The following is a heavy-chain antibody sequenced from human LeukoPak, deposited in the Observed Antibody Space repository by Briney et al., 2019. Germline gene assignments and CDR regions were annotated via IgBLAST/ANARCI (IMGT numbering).Heavy chain of an antibody. J-gene: IGHJ6*02. D-gene: IGHD5-18*01. V-gene: IGHV4-4*02. CDR1: GGSISSSNW. Sequence: SGTLSLTCAVSGGSISSSNWWSWVRQPPGKGLEWIGEIYHSGSTNYNPSLKSRVTISVDKSKNQFSLKPSSVTAADTAVYYCARGRGYSYGPYDYYYYGMDVWGQGTTVTVSS. CDR3: ARGRGYSYGPYDYYYYGMDV. CDR2: IYHSGST.